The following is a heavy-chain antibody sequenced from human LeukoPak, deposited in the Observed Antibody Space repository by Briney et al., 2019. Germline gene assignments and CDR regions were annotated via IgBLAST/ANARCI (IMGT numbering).Heavy chain of an antibody. D-gene: IGHD2-2*01. CDR3: ASAIVVVPAAPRGVYYYYYGMDV. J-gene: IGHJ6*02. V-gene: IGHV1-2*06. Sequence: PGASVKVSCTASGYTFTSYYMHWVRQAPGQGLEWMGRINPNSGGTNYAQKFQGRATMTRDTSISTAYMELSRLRSDDTAVYYCASAIVVVPAAPRGVYYYYYGMDVWGQGTTVTVSS. CDR2: INPNSGGT. CDR1: GYTFTSYY.